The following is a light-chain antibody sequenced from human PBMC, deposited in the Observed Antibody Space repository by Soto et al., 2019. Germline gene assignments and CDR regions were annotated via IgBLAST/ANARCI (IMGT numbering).Light chain of an antibody. Sequence: QSVLTQPPSASGTPGQRVTISCSGSSSNIGSNYVYWYQQLPGTAPKLLIYRNNQRPSGVPDRFSGSKSGTSASLAISGLRSEDEADYYCAAWDDSLSAPVFGTGTKVT. CDR1: SSNIGSNY. J-gene: IGLJ1*01. CDR3: AAWDDSLSAPV. CDR2: RNN. V-gene: IGLV1-47*01.